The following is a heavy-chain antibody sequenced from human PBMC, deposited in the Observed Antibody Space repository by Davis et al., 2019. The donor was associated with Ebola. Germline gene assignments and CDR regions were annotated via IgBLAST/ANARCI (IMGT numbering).Heavy chain of an antibody. D-gene: IGHD6-6*01. CDR3: ARDLFAIITARRGGMDV. V-gene: IGHV1-18*01. Sequence: AASVKVSCKASGYTFTSYGISWVRQAPGQGLEWMGWISAYNGNANYAQKLQGGVTMTTDTSTSTAYMELRSLRSDDTAVYYCARDLFAIITARRGGMDVWGQGTTVTVSS. CDR2: ISAYNGNA. J-gene: IGHJ6*02. CDR1: GYTFTSYG.